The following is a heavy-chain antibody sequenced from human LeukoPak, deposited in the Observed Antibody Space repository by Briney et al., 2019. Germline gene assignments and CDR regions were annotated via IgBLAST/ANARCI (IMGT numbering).Heavy chain of an antibody. V-gene: IGHV3-53*01. CDR3: ARGQMAGIVMGASRDYYYGMDV. Sequence: PGGSLRLSCAASGFTVSSNYMSWVRQAPGKGLEWVSVIYSGGSTYYADSVKGRFTISRDNSKNTLYLQMNSLRAEDTAVYYCARGQMAGIVMGASRDYYYGMDVWGQGTTVTVSS. CDR1: GFTVSSNY. CDR2: IYSGGST. D-gene: IGHD1-26*01. J-gene: IGHJ6*02.